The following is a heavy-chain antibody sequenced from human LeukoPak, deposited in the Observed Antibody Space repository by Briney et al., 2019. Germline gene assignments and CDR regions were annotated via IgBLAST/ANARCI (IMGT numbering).Heavy chain of an antibody. V-gene: IGHV4-30-4*08. D-gene: IGHD2-2*01. CDR2: IYYSGST. Sequence: SETLSLTCTVSGGSISSGDYYWSWIRQPPGKGLEWIGYIYYSGSTYYNPSLKSRVTMSVDTSKNQFSLKLSSVTAADTAVYYCASRVVPAAIGAFDIWGQGTMVTVSS. CDR3: ASRVVPAAIGAFDI. CDR1: GGSISSGDYY. J-gene: IGHJ3*02.